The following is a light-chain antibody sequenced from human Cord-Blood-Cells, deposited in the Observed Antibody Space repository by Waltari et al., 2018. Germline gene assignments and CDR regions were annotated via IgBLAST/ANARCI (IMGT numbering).Light chain of an antibody. CDR2: WAS. CDR3: QQYYSTPRT. Sequence: DIVMTRLPASLAVSLGERATINCKSTPSVLYSSNNKNYLAWYQQKPGQPPKLLIYWASTRESGVPDRFSGSGSGTDFTLTISSLQAEDVAVYYCQQYYSTPRTFGQGTKVEIK. V-gene: IGKV4-1*01. CDR1: PSVLYSSNNKNY. J-gene: IGKJ1*01.